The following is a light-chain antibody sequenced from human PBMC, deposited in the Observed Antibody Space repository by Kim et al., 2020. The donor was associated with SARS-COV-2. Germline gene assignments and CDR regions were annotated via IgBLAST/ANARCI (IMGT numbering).Light chain of an antibody. J-gene: IGKJ2*01. V-gene: IGKV4-1*01. Sequence: ATINCKSIQSGFASSNIKNYLAWYQLRPGQPPKLLIYSASSRQCGVPERFSGSGSGTDFTLTISSLQAEDVAVYYCQQYHNEPHTFGQGTKLEI. CDR3: QQYHNEPHT. CDR1: QSGFASSNIKNY. CDR2: SAS.